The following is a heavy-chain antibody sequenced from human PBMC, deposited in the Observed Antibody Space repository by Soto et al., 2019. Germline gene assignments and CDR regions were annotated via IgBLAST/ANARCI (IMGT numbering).Heavy chain of an antibody. CDR3: ARAPPTSVTSFDF. V-gene: IGHV1-18*04. CDR1: GYTFVSYG. Sequence: QVQLVQSGVEVKKPGASVKVSCRTSGYTFVSYGISWVRQAPGQGLEWMGWISPYTGKTKSAQKFQDRVAMTTDTSMSTANLELRSLRSDDTAVYFCARAPPTSVTSFDFWGQGTLVTVSS. CDR2: ISPYTGKT. D-gene: IGHD4-4*01. J-gene: IGHJ4*02.